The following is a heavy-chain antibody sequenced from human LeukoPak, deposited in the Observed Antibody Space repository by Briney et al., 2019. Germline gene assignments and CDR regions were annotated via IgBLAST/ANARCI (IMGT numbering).Heavy chain of an antibody. Sequence: SETLSLTCTVSGGSISSYYWSWIRQPAGKGLEWIGRIYSSGSTDYNPSFQSRVTMSLDTSKSQFSLKLSSVTAADTAVYYCAKVAVTGYNWFDPWGQGTLVTVSS. V-gene: IGHV4-4*07. CDR1: GGSISSYY. J-gene: IGHJ5*02. CDR2: IYSSGST. CDR3: AKVAVTGYNWFDP. D-gene: IGHD2-21*02.